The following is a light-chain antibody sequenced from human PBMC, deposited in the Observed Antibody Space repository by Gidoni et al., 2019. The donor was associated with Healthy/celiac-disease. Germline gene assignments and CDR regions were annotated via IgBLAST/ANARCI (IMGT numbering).Light chain of an antibody. V-gene: IGKV1-33*01. J-gene: IGKJ4*01. CDR2: DAS. CDR1: QDITNY. Sequence: FQITHSPSSLSASVGDRVTITCQASQDITNYLNWYQQKPGKAPKLLIYDASNLETGVPSRFSGSGSGTDFTFTISSLQPEDIATYYCQQYDNTPLTFGGGTKVEIK. CDR3: QQYDNTPLT.